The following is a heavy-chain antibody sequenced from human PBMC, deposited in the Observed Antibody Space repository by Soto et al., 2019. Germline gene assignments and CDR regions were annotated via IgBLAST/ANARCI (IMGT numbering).Heavy chain of an antibody. D-gene: IGHD3-3*01. CDR3: ARDVGTQMDFWSTSGMDV. Sequence: VQLVESGGGVVQPGRSLRLSCAASGLSFGDDAMHWVRQAPGKGLEWVGVITYDGSSKYYADSVRGRFTISRDNSKSTLYLQMDSLITKDTAVYYCARDVGTQMDFWSTSGMDVWGQGTTVTVSS. CDR1: GLSFGDDA. J-gene: IGHJ6*02. V-gene: IGHV3-30-3*01. CDR2: ITYDGSSK.